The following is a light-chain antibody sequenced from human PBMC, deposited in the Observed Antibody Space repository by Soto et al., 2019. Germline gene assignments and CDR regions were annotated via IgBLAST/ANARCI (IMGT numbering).Light chain of an antibody. CDR1: SSDVGGYNY. Sequence: QSALTQPASVSGSPGQSVTISCTGTSSDVGGYNYVSWYQQHPGKAPKLLIYEVTKRTSGVPDRFSGSKSGNTASLTVSGVQAEDEADYYCSSYGGDNNLVFGGGTKVTVL. CDR3: SSYGGDNNLV. J-gene: IGLJ2*01. V-gene: IGLV2-8*01. CDR2: EVT.